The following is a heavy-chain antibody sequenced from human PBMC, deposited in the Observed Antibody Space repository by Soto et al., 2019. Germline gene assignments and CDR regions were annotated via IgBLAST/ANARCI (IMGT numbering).Heavy chain of an antibody. CDR3: ARDAETVVVPATIDPAYDN. J-gene: IGHJ3*02. CDR2: INPNSGGT. Sequence: GASVKVSCKASGYTFTGYYMHWVRQAPGQGLEWMGWINPNSGGTNYAQKFQGWVTMTRDTSISTAYMELSRLRSDDTAVYYCARDAETVVVPATIDPAYDNWGQGTVVTVSS. CDR1: GYTFTGYY. D-gene: IGHD2-2*01. V-gene: IGHV1-2*04.